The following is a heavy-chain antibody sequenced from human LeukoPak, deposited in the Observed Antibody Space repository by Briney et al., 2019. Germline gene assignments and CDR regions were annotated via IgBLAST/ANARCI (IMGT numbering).Heavy chain of an antibody. J-gene: IGHJ4*02. CDR1: GYTFTSYY. D-gene: IGHD3-22*01. CDR2: INPSGGST. CDR3: ARDRAGTIMIEPYYFDY. V-gene: IGHV1-46*01. Sequence: ASVKVSYKASGYTFTSYYMHWVRQAPGQGLEWMGIINPSGGSTSYAQKFQGRVTMTRDMSTSTVYMELSSLRSEDTAVYYCARDRAGTIMIEPYYFDYWGQGTLVTVSS.